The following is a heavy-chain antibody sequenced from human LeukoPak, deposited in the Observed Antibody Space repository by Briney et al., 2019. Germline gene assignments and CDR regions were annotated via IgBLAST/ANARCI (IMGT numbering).Heavy chain of an antibody. CDR3: ARVFWETVNTGYYSDF. V-gene: IGHV3-21*01. J-gene: IGHJ4*02. Sequence: EAGGSLRLSCAASGFTFSSYSMNWVRQAPGKGLEWISSITSSSSHIFYADSVRGRFTISRDNANNALHLQMNSLRAEDTAVYYCARVFWETVNTGYYSDFWGQGTLVTVSS. D-gene: IGHD3-22*01. CDR1: GFTFSSYS. CDR2: ITSSSSHI.